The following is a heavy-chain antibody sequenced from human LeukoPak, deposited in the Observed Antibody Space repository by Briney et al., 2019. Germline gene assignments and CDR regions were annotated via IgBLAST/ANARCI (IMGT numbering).Heavy chain of an antibody. J-gene: IGHJ4*02. CDR1: GFTFSSYA. V-gene: IGHV3-23*01. D-gene: IGHD3-3*01. CDR3: AKGLRFLEWPLYYFDY. Sequence: PGGSLRLSCAASGFTFSSYAMSWVRQAPGKGLEWVSAISGSGGSTYYADSVKGRFTISRDNSKNTLYLQMNSLRAEDTAVYYCAKGLRFLEWPLYYFDYWGQGTLVTVSS. CDR2: ISGSGGST.